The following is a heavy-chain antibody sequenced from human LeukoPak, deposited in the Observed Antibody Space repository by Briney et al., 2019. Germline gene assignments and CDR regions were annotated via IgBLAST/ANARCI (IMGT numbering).Heavy chain of an antibody. J-gene: IGHJ4*02. CDR3: ARGARDYYYDSSGYYY. V-gene: IGHV4-30-4*01. CDR2: IYYSGST. D-gene: IGHD3-22*01. Sequence: PSQTLSLTCTVSGGSISSGDYCWSWIRQPPGKGLEWIGYIYYSGSTYYNPSLKSRVTISVDTSKNQFSLKLSSVTAADTAVYYCARGARDYYYDSSGYYYWGQGTLVTVSS. CDR1: GGSISSGDYC.